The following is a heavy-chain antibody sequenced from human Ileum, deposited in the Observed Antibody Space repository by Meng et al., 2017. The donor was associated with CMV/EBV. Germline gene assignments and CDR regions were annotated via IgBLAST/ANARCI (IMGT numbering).Heavy chain of an antibody. CDR3: ARDGDGTVDNDY. CDR2: INLDGSTT. CDR1: GFTLSKYW. D-gene: IGHD5-24*01. V-gene: IGHV3-74*01. Sequence: EVQLVEAGGGLVQPGGSLRLYCAASGFTLSKYWMQWVRQPPGKGLEWVSFINLDGSTTNYADSVKGRFTISRDNAKNTLYLQMTSLRAEDTAVYYCARDGDGTVDNDYWGQGTLVTVSS. J-gene: IGHJ4*02.